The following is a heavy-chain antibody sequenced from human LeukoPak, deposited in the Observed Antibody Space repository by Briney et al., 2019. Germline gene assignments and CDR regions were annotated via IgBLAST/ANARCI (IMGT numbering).Heavy chain of an antibody. D-gene: IGHD2-15*01. Sequence: GASVKVSCKASGGTLNSFAISWVRQAPGQGLECMGGIIPIFGTANFAQKFQGGVTITADESTNTAYMELSSLRSEDTAVYYCASRYCSDGRCDSSYYYYYGMDVWGQGTTVTVSS. CDR1: GGTLNSFA. J-gene: IGHJ6*02. CDR3: ASRYCSDGRCDSSYYYYYGMDV. V-gene: IGHV1-69*13. CDR2: IIPIFGTA.